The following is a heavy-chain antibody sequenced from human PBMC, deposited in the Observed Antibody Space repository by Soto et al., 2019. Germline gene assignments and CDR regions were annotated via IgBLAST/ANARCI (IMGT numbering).Heavy chain of an antibody. Sequence: PGESLKISCKGSGYSFTSYWIGWVRQMPGKGLEWMGIIYPGDSDTRYSPSFQGQVTISADKPISTAYLQWSSLKASDTAMYYCARVVVATIPAYYYYGMDVWGQGTTVTAP. CDR3: ARVVVATIPAYYYYGMDV. CDR1: GYSFTSYW. J-gene: IGHJ6*02. CDR2: IYPGDSDT. D-gene: IGHD5-12*01. V-gene: IGHV5-51*01.